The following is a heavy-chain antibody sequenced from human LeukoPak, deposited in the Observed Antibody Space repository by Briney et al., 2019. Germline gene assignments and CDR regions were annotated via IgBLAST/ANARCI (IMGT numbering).Heavy chain of an antibody. Sequence: RGASVKVSCKASGYTFTSHGITWVRQAPGQGFEWMGWISAYNGDTKYPETSQVRVTLTTDTSTNTVYMELRNLKSDDTAVHYCARGGSGSYYDYWGQGTLITVSS. CDR1: GYTFTSHG. D-gene: IGHD3-10*01. CDR3: ARGGSGSYYDY. CDR2: ISAYNGDT. J-gene: IGHJ4*02. V-gene: IGHV1-18*01.